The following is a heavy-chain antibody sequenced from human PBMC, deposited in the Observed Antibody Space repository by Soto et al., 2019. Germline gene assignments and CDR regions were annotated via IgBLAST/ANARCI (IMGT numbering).Heavy chain of an antibody. D-gene: IGHD3-22*01. J-gene: IGHJ6*02. V-gene: IGHV4-34*01. CDR2: INHSGST. CDR3: ARDWHYYDSSGYPRVYGMDV. Sequence: PSETLSLTCAVYGGSFSGYYWSWIRQPPGKGLEWIGEINHSGSTNYNPSLKSRVTISVDTSKNQFSLKLSSVTAADTAVYYCARDWHYYDSSGYPRVYGMDVWGQGTTVTVSS. CDR1: GGSFSGYY.